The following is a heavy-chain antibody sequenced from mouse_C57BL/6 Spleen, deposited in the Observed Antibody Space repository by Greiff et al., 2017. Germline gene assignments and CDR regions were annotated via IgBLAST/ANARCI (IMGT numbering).Heavy chain of an antibody. CDR2: IYPGDGDT. CDR3: ARAGYDDGYYYFDY. CDR1: GYAFSSSW. D-gene: IGHD2-3*01. Sequence: QVQLQQSGPELVKPGASVKISCKASGYAFSSSWMNWVKQRPGKGLEWIGRIYPGDGDTNYNGKFKGKATLTADKSSSAAYMQLSSLTSEDSAVYFCARAGYDDGYYYFDYWGQGTTLTVSS. V-gene: IGHV1-82*01. J-gene: IGHJ2*01.